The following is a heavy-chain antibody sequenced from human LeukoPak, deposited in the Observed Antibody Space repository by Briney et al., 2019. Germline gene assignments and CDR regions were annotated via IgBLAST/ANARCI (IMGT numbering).Heavy chain of an antibody. V-gene: IGHV5-51*01. D-gene: IGHD6-19*01. CDR2: IYPGDSDT. Sequence: GESLKISCKGSGYSFTGFWIAWVRQMPGKGLEWMGIIYPGDSDTRYSPSFQGQVTISADKSITTAYLQWSSLKASDTAMYYCARQEWLVTSQTEFDYWGRGTLVTVSS. CDR1: GYSFTGFW. CDR3: ARQEWLVTSQTEFDY. J-gene: IGHJ4*02.